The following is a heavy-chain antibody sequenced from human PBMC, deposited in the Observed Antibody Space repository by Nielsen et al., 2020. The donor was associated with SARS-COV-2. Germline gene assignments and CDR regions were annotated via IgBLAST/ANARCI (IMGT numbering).Heavy chain of an antibody. J-gene: IGHJ4*02. D-gene: IGHD3-9*01. V-gene: IGHV4-39*07. CDR3: ARVFTGSQVDY. CDR1: GDSITSNPYF. Sequence: SETLSLTCTVSGDSITSNPYFWGWLRQPPGKGLEWIGSISYSGSTYYSPSLNSRVTISRDTSKNQFSLKLTSMTVADTAIYHCARVFTGSQVDYWGQGTLVTVSS. CDR2: ISYSGST.